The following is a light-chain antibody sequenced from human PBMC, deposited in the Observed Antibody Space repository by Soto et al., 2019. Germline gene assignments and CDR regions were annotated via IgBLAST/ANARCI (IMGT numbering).Light chain of an antibody. CDR1: SSDIGAYNF. CDR2: DVN. V-gene: IGLV2-14*03. Sequence: QSALTQPASVAGSPGQSITIPCTGTSSDIGAYNFVSWYQPHPGKAPKLTLYDVNIRPSGVSNRFSGSKSGNTASLTISGLQAEDEADYYCTSWTTSTTMIFGGGTKLTVL. J-gene: IGLJ2*01. CDR3: TSWTTSTTMI.